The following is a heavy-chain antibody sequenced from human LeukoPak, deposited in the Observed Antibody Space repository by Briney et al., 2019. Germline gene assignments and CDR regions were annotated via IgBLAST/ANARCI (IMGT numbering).Heavy chain of an antibody. CDR2: MNPNSGNT. CDR1: GYTFTSYD. Sequence: ASVKVSCKASGYTFTSYDINWVRQATGQGLEWMGWMNPNSGNTGYAQKFQGRVTMTRNTSISTAYMELSSLRSEDTAVYYCARRFRDIVVVPAAPYYYYYYMDVWGKGTTVTVSS. J-gene: IGHJ6*03. D-gene: IGHD2-2*01. V-gene: IGHV1-8*01. CDR3: ARRFRDIVVVPAAPYYYYYYMDV.